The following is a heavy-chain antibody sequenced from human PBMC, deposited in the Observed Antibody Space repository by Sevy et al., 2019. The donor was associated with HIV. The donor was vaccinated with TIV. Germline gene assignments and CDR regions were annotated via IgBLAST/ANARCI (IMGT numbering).Heavy chain of an antibody. V-gene: IGHV1-24*01. Sequence: ASVKVSCKVSGYTLTELSMHWVRQAPGKGLEWMGGFDPEDGETIYAQKFQGRVTMTEDTSTDPAYMELSSLRSEDTAVYYCATMRGGATTTDSRYYFDYWGQGTLVTVSS. D-gene: IGHD1-26*01. CDR3: ATMRGGATTTDSRYYFDY. J-gene: IGHJ4*02. CDR2: FDPEDGET. CDR1: GYTLTELS.